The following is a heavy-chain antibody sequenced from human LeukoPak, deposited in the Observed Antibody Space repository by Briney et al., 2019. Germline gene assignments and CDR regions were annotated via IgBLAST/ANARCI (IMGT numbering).Heavy chain of an antibody. CDR3: ARVGRGYCSGGSCEFDY. J-gene: IGHJ4*02. CDR2: MNSDGSST. V-gene: IGHV3-74*01. D-gene: IGHD2-15*01. Sequence: GGSLRLSCAASGFTFSSYWMHWVRQAPGKGLMWVSRMNSDGSSTSYADSVKGRFTISRDNAKNTLYLQMNSLRAEDTAVYYCARVGRGYCSGGSCEFDYWGQGTLVTVSS. CDR1: GFTFSSYW.